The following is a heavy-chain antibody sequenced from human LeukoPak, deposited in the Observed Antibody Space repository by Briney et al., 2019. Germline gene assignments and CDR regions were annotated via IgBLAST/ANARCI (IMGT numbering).Heavy chain of an antibody. CDR1: GGTFSSYA. V-gene: IGHV1-69*13. CDR3: ARDRHPSSGVRDFYGAFDI. D-gene: IGHD2/OR15-2a*01. Sequence: ASVKVSCKPSGGTFSSYAISWVRPAPGQGLEWMGRIIPIFGTANYAQKFQGRVTITADESTSTAYMELSSLRSEDTAVYYCARDRHPSSGVRDFYGAFDIWGQGTMVTVSS. CDR2: IIPIFGTA. J-gene: IGHJ3*02.